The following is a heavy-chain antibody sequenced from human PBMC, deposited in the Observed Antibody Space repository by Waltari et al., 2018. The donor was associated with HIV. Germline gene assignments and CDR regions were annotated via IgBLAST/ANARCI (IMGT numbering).Heavy chain of an antibody. J-gene: IGHJ5*02. CDR3: ARLGRSRFLEWIPFDP. V-gene: IGHV1-69*12. Sequence: QVQLVQSGSEVKKPGSSVKVSCTASGGTFSTYAISWGRQAPGQGLEWMGGIIPISGTTNYAQKFQGRVTITADESTGTANMELNSLKSEDTAVYYCARLGRSRFLEWIPFDPWGQGTLVTVSS. D-gene: IGHD3-3*01. CDR1: GGTFSTYA. CDR2: IIPISGTT.